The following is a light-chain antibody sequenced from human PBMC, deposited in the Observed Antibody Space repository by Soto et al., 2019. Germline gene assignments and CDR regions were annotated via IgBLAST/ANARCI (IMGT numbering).Light chain of an antibody. CDR2: DDS. J-gene: IGLJ1*01. CDR1: NIGTKS. CDR3: KLWESNNDKGI. Sequence: SYELTQPPSVSAAPGQTARITCGANNIGTKSIHWYQQKPGQAPVLVVYDDSDRPSGIPERFSGSKSGNTATLTINRVEAGDEADYYCKLWESNNDKGIFGTGTKLTVL. V-gene: IGLV3-21*02.